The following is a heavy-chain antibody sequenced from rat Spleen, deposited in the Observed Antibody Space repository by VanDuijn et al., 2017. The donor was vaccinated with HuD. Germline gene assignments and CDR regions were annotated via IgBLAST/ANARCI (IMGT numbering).Heavy chain of an antibody. J-gene: IGHJ3*01. V-gene: IGHV5S13*01. CDR2: ISSGGGAT. CDR3: AGQYYGYTD. Sequence: EVQLVESGGGLVQPGRSLKLSCAASGFNFSNYGMAWVRQTPTKGLEWVATISSGGGATYYSDSVKGRFTISRDNANSILYLQMDSLRSEDTATYFCAGQYYGYTDWGQGTLVTVSS. D-gene: IGHD1-6*01. CDR1: GFNFSNYG.